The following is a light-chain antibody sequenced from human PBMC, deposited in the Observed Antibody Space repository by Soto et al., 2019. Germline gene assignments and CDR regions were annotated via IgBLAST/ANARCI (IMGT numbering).Light chain of an antibody. CDR1: QSISSY. CDR2: GVS. CDR3: QQYSDWPSIT. J-gene: IGKJ5*01. V-gene: IGKV3-15*01. Sequence: EIVMTQSPETLSVSAGERATLSCRATQSISSYLAWYQLKPGQAPRLLIYGVSTRATGIPARFSGSGSGTEFTLTISSLQSEDVAVYYCQQYSDWPSITFGQATRLEIK.